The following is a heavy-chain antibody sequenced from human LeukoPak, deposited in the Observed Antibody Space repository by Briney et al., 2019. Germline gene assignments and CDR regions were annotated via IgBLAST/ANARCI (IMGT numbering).Heavy chain of an antibody. J-gene: IGHJ6*03. CDR2: INHSGST. CDR3: ARGVVATKGYYMDV. CDR1: GGSFSGYY. D-gene: IGHD5-12*01. V-gene: IGHV4-34*01. Sequence: YPSETLSLTCAVYGGSFSGYYWSWIRQPPGKGLEWIGEINHSGSTNYNPSLKSRVTISVDTSKNQFSLKLSSVTAADTAVYYCARGVVATKGYYMDVWGKGTTVTVSS.